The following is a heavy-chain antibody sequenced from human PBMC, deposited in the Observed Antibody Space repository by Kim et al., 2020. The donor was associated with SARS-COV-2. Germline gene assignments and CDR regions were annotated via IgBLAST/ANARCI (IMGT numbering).Heavy chain of an antibody. D-gene: IGHD3-22*01. J-gene: IGHJ4*02. V-gene: IGHV4-59*01. CDR2: IYYSGST. CDR3: ARITMTPSSADFDY. CDR1: GGSISSYY. Sequence: SETLSLTCTVSGGSISSYYWSWIRQPPGKGLEWIGYIYYSGSTNYNPSLKSRVTISVDTSKNQFSLKLSSVTAADTAVYYCARITMTPSSADFDYWGQGTLVTVSS.